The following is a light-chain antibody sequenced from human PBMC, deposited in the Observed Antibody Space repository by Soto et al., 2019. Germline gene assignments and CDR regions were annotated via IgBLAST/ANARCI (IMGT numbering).Light chain of an antibody. CDR1: QNISVW. CDR3: QQYDSSSPT. CDR2: DAS. Sequence: DIQMTQSPSTLSASVGDGVTITCRASQNISVWLAWYQQRPGKAPKFMMYDASSLETGVPSRFSGSGSGTEFTLNIRKLQPDDSATYYCQQYDSSSPTFGQGTKLEIK. J-gene: IGKJ2*01. V-gene: IGKV1-5*01.